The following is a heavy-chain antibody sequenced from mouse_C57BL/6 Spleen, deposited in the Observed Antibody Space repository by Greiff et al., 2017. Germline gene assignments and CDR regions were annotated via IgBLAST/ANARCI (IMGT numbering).Heavy chain of an antibody. J-gene: IGHJ3*01. V-gene: IGHV1-55*01. CDR3: ASGEGYYYGFAWFAY. D-gene: IGHD1-1*01. Sequence: QVQLQQPGAELVKPGASVKMSCKASGYTFTSYWITWVKQRPGQGLEWIGDIYPGSGSTNYNEKFKSKATLTVDTSSSTAYMQLSSLTSEDSAVYYCASGEGYYYGFAWFAYWGQGTLVTVAA. CDR2: IYPGSGST. CDR1: GYTFTSYW.